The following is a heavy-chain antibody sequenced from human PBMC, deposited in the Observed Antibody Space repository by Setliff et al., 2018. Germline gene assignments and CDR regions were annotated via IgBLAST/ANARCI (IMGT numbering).Heavy chain of an antibody. CDR2: MYYNGDT. CDR1: GGSLGSNPSF. D-gene: IGHD5-18*01. Sequence: SETLSLTCTVSGGSLGSNPSFWGWVRQPPGKGLEWIGSMYYNGDTYYNPSLKSQVTMSVDTSKNQFSLKLSSVTAADTAVYYCASGGYNYGALDYWGLGALVTVSS. J-gene: IGHJ4*02. V-gene: IGHV4-39*07. CDR3: ASGGYNYGALDY.